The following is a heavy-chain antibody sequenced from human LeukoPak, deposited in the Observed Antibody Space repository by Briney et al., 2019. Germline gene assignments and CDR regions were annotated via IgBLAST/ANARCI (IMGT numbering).Heavy chain of an antibody. D-gene: IGHD5-18*01. J-gene: IGHJ4*02. CDR3: ARDTAMVDY. V-gene: IGHV1-2*02. CDR1: GYTFSGYY. CDR2: INPNSGGT. Sequence: ASVKVSCKASGYTFSGYYMHWVRQAPGQGLEWMGWINPNSGGTNYAQKFQGRVTMTRDTSISTAYMELSSLRAEDTAVYYCARDTAMVDYWGQGTLVTVSS.